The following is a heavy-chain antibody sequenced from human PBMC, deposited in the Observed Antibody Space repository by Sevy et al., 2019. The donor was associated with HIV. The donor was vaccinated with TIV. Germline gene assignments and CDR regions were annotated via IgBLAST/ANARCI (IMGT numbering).Heavy chain of an antibody. Sequence: GSLRLSCAASGFTFSSYSMNWVRQAPGKGLEWVSYISRSSSTIYYADSVKGRFTISRDNAKNSLYLQMNSLRDEDTAVYYCARERKMYDSSGYYFHFDYWGQGTLVTISS. CDR2: ISRSSSTI. J-gene: IGHJ4*02. CDR1: GFTFSSYS. CDR3: ARERKMYDSSGYYFHFDY. D-gene: IGHD3-22*01. V-gene: IGHV3-48*02.